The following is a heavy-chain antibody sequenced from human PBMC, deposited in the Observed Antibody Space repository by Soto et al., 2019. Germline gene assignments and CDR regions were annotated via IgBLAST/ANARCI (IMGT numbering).Heavy chain of an antibody. CDR3: AEGGRYPYF. D-gene: IGHD1-26*01. J-gene: IGHJ4*02. CDR1: GFTFGDSY. V-gene: IGHV3-11*03. CDR2: ISPGSRYP. Sequence: GGSLRLSCAGSGFTFGDSYMSWIRQAPGKGLEWLSYISPGSRYPAYADSVKGRFTISRDNSKNTLYLQMDSLRAEDTAVYYCAEGGRYPYFWGQGTLVTVSS.